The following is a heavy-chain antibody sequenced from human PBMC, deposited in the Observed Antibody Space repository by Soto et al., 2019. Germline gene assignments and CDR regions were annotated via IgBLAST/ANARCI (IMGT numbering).Heavy chain of an antibody. J-gene: IGHJ6*03. CDR2: INHSGST. Sequence: QVQLQQWGAGLLKPSETLSLTCAVYGGSLSDYYWSWIRQPPGKGLEWIGEINHSGSTNYNPSLKSRVTISVDTSKNQFSLKLSSVTAADTAVYYCASGAFVVLINYYYYYMDVWGKGTTVTVSS. V-gene: IGHV4-34*01. CDR1: GGSLSDYY. D-gene: IGHD3-3*01. CDR3: ASGAFVVLINYYYYYMDV.